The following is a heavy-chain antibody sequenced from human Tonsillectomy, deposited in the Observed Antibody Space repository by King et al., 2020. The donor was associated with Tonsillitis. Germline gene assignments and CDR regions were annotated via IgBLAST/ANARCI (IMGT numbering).Heavy chain of an antibody. D-gene: IGHD5-12*01. Sequence: VQLVESGGGLVQPGGSLRLSCAASGFPFSSYAMSWVRQAPGKGLEWVSAIGGSGGSTHYAEYLKGRFTISREDSKNTLYVQINSLRVEDTAVYYCATHRGMNSGYDFDFWGEGTLV. V-gene: IGHV3-23*04. CDR1: GFPFSSYA. J-gene: IGHJ4*02. CDR2: IGGSGGST. CDR3: ATHRGMNSGYDFDF.